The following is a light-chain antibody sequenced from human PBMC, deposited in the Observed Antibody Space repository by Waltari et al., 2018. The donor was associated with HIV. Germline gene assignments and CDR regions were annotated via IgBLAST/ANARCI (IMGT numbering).Light chain of an antibody. CDR1: QSVSSTY. J-gene: IGKJ2*01. CDR3: QQYNNWPGT. V-gene: IGKV3-20*01. Sequence: EIVLTQSPGTLSLSPGERATLSCRASQSVSSTYLAWYQQKLGQAPRLLIYGASSRASGIPDRFSGSGSGTDFTLTITRLEPEDFAVYYCQQYNNWPGTFGPGTKLEIK. CDR2: GAS.